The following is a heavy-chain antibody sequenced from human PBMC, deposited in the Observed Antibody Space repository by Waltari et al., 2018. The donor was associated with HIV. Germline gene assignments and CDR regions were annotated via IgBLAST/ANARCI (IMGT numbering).Heavy chain of an antibody. CDR1: GYDFAAPY. CDR3: TRDAASSGYWYFDL. Sequence: QVQLVHSGPEGKKPGAPWQLPCTASGYDFAAPYIHLVRQSPGQGLEWMGWITPNRGGTRYEQKFQCRATVTRDTAISTAYMEVSRLRADDTAVYYCTRDAASSGYWYFDLWGRGTLVTVSS. D-gene: IGHD3-10*01. V-gene: IGHV1-2*02. J-gene: IGHJ2*01. CDR2: ITPNRGGT.